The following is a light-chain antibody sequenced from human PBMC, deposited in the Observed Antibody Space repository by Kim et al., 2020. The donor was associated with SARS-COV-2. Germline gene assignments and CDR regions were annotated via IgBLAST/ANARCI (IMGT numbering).Light chain of an antibody. CDR2: GAS. J-gene: IGKJ1*01. CDR3: QQYGSSPRT. CDR1: QSISSNY. Sequence: PPGERPTLSCRASQSISSNYVAWYQQKPGQAPRLLLYGASSRATGIPDRFSDSGSGTDFTLTISRLEPEDFAVYYCQQYGSSPRTFGQGTKVDIK. V-gene: IGKV3-20*01.